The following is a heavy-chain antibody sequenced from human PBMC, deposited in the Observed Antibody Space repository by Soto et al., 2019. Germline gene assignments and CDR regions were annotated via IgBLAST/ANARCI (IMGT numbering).Heavy chain of an antibody. Sequence: SETLSLTCTVSGGSISSSNLYWGWFRQPPGKGLEWIGSIRYSGSTYYNPSLKSRVTISVDTSKNQFSLKLSSVTAADTAVYYCARVPTVAAYYYYYMDVWGKGTTVTVSS. CDR3: ARVPTVAAYYYYYMDV. J-gene: IGHJ6*03. CDR2: IRYSGST. V-gene: IGHV4-39*07. CDR1: GGSISSSNLY. D-gene: IGHD4-17*01.